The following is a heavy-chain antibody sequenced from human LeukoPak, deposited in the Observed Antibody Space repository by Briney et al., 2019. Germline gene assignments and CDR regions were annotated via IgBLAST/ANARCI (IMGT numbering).Heavy chain of an antibody. CDR1: GGSISSGGYY. Sequence: SQTLSLTCTVSGGSISSGGYYRSWIHQHPGKGLEWIGYIYYSGSTYYNPSLKSRVTISVDTSKNQFSLKLSSVTAADTAVYYCARVNRGARIFGVVPTYNWFDPWGQGTLVTVSS. CDR3: ARVNRGARIFGVVPTYNWFDP. D-gene: IGHD3-3*02. J-gene: IGHJ5*02. CDR2: IYYSGST. V-gene: IGHV4-31*03.